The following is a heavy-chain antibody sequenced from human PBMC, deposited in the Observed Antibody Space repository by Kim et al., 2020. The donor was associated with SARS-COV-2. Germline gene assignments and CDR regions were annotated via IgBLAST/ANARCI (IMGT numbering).Heavy chain of an antibody. CDR2: ISGSGGST. D-gene: IGHD3-3*01. Sequence: GGSLRLSCAASGFTFSSYAMSWVRQAPGKGLEWVSAISGSGGSTYYADSVKGRFTISRDNSKNTLYLQMNSLRAEDTAVYYCAKGDDYDFWSGYSVPLDYWGQGTLVTVSS. V-gene: IGHV3-23*01. J-gene: IGHJ4*02. CDR3: AKGDDYDFWSGYSVPLDY. CDR1: GFTFSSYA.